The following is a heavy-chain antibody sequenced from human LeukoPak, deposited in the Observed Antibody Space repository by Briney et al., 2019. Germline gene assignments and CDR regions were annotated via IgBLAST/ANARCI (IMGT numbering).Heavy chain of an antibody. CDR2: IKQDGSEK. J-gene: IGHJ4*02. CDR3: ARDLNLYDSSGYLGY. D-gene: IGHD3-22*01. CDR1: GFTFSSYW. V-gene: IGHV3-7*01. Sequence: QTGGSLRLSCAASGFTFSSYWMSWVRQAPGKGLEWVANIKQDGSEKYYVDSVKGRFTVSRDNAKNSLYLQMNSLRAEDTAVYYCARDLNLYDSSGYLGYWGQGTLVTVSS.